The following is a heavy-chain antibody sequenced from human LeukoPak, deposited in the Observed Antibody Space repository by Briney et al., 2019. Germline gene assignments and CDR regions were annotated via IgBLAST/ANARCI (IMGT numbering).Heavy chain of an antibody. CDR2: IWYDGSNK. V-gene: IGHV3-33*01. J-gene: IGHJ6*03. CDR3: ARGRRDGYNLGYYYYYMDV. D-gene: IGHD5-24*01. CDR1: GFTFSSYG. Sequence: GGSLRLSCAASGFTFSSYGMHWVRQAPGKGLEWVAVIWYDGSNKYYADSVKGRFTISRDNSKNTLYLQMNSLRAEDTAVYYCARGRRDGYNLGYYYYYMDVWGKGTTVTVSS.